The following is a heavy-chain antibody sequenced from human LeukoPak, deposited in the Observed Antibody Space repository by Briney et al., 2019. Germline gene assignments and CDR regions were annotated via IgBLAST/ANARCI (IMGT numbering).Heavy chain of an antibody. J-gene: IGHJ4*02. CDR2: ISGSGGST. Sequence: GGSLRLSCAASGVTFKNCAMSWVRQAPGKGLEWVSAISGSGGSTYYADSVKGRFTISRDNSKNTLYLQMNSLRAEDTAVYYCAKVSLAWLQLIFDYWGQGTLVTVSS. CDR3: AKVSLAWLQLIFDY. D-gene: IGHD5-12*01. V-gene: IGHV3-23*01. CDR1: GVTFKNCA.